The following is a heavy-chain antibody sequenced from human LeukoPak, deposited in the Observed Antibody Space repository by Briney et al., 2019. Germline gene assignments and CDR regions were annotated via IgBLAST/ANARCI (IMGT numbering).Heavy chain of an antibody. Sequence: SETLSLTCTVSGGSISSYYWSWIRQPPGKGLEWIGSIYYSGSTYYNPSLKSRVTISVDTSKNQFSLKLSSVSAADTAVYYCARKYYYGSGFDPWGQGTLVTVSS. D-gene: IGHD3-10*01. V-gene: IGHV4-39*07. J-gene: IGHJ5*02. CDR3: ARKYYYGSGFDP. CDR1: GGSISSYY. CDR2: IYYSGST.